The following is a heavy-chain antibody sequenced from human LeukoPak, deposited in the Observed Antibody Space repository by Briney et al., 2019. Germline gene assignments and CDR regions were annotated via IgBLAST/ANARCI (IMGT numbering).Heavy chain of an antibody. V-gene: IGHV4-34*01. Sequence: SETLSLTCAVYGGSFSGYYWSWIRQPPGKGLEWIGEINHSGSTNYNPSLKSRVTISVDTSKNQFSLELSSVTAPDTAVYYCASGGAVAAEYYFDYWGQGTLVTVSS. CDR2: INHSGST. CDR1: GGSFSGYY. J-gene: IGHJ4*02. D-gene: IGHD6-19*01. CDR3: ASGGAVAAEYYFDY.